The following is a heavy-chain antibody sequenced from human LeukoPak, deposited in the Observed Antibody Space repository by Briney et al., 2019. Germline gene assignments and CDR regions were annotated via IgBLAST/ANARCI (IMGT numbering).Heavy chain of an antibody. Sequence: PGGSLRLSCSASGFSFSGFAVHWVRQAPGKGLEWVALISYDGGSEDYIDSVKGRFTISRDNSKNTLYLQMNSLRAEDTAVYYCAKGLWTTVTNLLDYWGQGTPVTVSS. CDR2: ISYDGGSE. J-gene: IGHJ4*02. CDR3: AKGLWTTVTNLLDY. D-gene: IGHD4-17*01. V-gene: IGHV3-30-3*01. CDR1: GFSFSGFA.